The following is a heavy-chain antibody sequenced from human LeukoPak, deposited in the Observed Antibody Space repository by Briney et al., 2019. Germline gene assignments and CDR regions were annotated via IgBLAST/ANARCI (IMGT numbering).Heavy chain of an antibody. J-gene: IGHJ4*02. CDR2: INTAADT. CDR1: GFAFNNYD. D-gene: IGHD6-19*01. Sequence: GGSLRLSCAASGFAFNNYDMLWVRQATGKGLEWVSAINTAADTYYPDSVKGRFTISRENAKSSLYLQMNSLRVGDTAVYYCVRAPPGTGWLIDHWGQGTLVAVSS. CDR3: VRAPPGTGWLIDH. V-gene: IGHV3-13*04.